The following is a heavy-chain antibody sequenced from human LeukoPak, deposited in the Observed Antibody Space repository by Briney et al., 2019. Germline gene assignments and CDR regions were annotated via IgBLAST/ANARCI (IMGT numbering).Heavy chain of an antibody. Sequence: KSGGSLRLSCTASGFTFGDYAMGWFRQAPGKGLEWVGFIRSKAYGGTTEYAASVKGRFTISRDDSKSIAYLQMNSLKTEDTAVYYCTTWGGMITGYWGQGTLVTVSS. CDR2: IRSKAYGGTT. CDR3: TTWGGMITGY. J-gene: IGHJ4*02. D-gene: IGHD1-14*01. V-gene: IGHV3-49*05. CDR1: GFTFGDYA.